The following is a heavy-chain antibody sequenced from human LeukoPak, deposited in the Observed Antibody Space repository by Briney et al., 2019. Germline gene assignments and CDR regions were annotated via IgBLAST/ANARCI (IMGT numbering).Heavy chain of an antibody. Sequence: SETLSLTRTVSGGSISSYYWSWIRQPPGKGLEWIGYIYYSGSTNYNPSLKSRVTISVDTSKNQFSLKLSSVTAADTAVYYCARSTYGSGSYKIDYWGQGTLVTVSS. CDR2: IYYSGST. D-gene: IGHD3-10*01. CDR1: GGSISSYY. V-gene: IGHV4-59*01. J-gene: IGHJ4*02. CDR3: ARSTYGSGSYKIDY.